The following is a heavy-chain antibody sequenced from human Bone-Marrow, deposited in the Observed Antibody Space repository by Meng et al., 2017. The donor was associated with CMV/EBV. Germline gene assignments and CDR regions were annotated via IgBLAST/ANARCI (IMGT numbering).Heavy chain of an antibody. D-gene: IGHD2-2*03. Sequence: GESLKISCAASGFIFSRYWMSWVRQAPGKGPEWVANIKHDGSETYYVDSVKGRFIISRNNAENSLYLQMNSLRAEDSAVYYCATDDGSYWGQGTLVTVSS. CDR1: GFIFSRYW. J-gene: IGHJ4*02. CDR2: IKHDGSET. CDR3: ATDDGSY. V-gene: IGHV3-7*01.